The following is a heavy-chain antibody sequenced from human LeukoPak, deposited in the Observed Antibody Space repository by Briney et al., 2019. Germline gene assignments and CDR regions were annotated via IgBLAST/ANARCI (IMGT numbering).Heavy chain of an antibody. D-gene: IGHD1-26*01. CDR3: TRHGAATEAFDI. V-gene: IGHV3-73*01. Sequence: GGSLKLSCAASGFTFSGSAMHWVRQASGKGLEWVGRIRSKTNNYATAYAASLKGRITISRDDSKNTAYLQMNSLKTEDTAVYYCTRHGAATEAFDIWGQGAMVTVSS. CDR1: GFTFSGSA. J-gene: IGHJ3*02. CDR2: IRSKTNNYAT.